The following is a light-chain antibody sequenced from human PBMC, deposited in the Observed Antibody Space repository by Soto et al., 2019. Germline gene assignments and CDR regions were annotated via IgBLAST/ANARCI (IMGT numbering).Light chain of an antibody. CDR3: QQYHDWPPIT. Sequence: ILMTQSPVALSVSPGERATLSCRASQSVRSKLAWYQQKPGQAPRLLIHGASTRATGIPARFSGSGSGTEFTLTISSLQSEDFAVYYCQQYHDWPPITFGQGTRLEIK. V-gene: IGKV3-15*01. J-gene: IGKJ5*01. CDR2: GAS. CDR1: QSVRSK.